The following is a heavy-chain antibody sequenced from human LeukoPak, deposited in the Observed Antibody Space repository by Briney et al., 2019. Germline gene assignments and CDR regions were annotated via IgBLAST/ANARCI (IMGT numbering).Heavy chain of an antibody. CDR1: GGSFSGYY. CDR3: ARRSGVVVGHSYYFDY. CDR2: INHSGST. V-gene: IGHV4-34*01. Sequence: SETLSLTCAVYGGSFSGYYWSWIRQPPGKGLEWIGEINHSGSTNYNPSLKSRVTISVDTSKNQFSLKLSSVTAVDTAVYYCARRSGVVVGHSYYFDYWGQGTLVTVSS. J-gene: IGHJ4*02. D-gene: IGHD2-2*01.